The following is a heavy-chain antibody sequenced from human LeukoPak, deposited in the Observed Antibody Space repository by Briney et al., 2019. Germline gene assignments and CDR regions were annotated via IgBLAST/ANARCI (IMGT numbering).Heavy chain of an antibody. Sequence: GASVKVSCKASGGTFSSYAISWVRQAPGQGLEWMGGNIPIFGTANYAQKFQGRVTITTDESTSTAYMELSSLRSEDTAVYYCASGGRESYYDSSGYYHYYYYMDVWGKGTTVTVSS. CDR1: GGTFSSYA. V-gene: IGHV1-69*05. J-gene: IGHJ6*03. CDR2: NIPIFGTA. CDR3: ASGGRESYYDSSGYYHYYYYMDV. D-gene: IGHD3-22*01.